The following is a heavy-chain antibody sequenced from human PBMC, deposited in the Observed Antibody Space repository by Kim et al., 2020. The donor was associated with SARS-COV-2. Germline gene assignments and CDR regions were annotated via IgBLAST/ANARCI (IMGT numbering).Heavy chain of an antibody. CDR2: IYYSGST. CDR1: GGSISSSSYY. J-gene: IGHJ5*02. D-gene: IGHD3-10*01. CDR3: ARHDVGGFGELWFDP. Sequence: SETLSLTCTVSGGSISSSSYYWGWIRQPPGKGLEWIGSIYYSGSTYYNPSLKSRVTISVDTSKNQFSLKLSSVTAAATAVYYCARHDVGGFGELWFDPWGQGTLVTVSS. V-gene: IGHV4-39*01.